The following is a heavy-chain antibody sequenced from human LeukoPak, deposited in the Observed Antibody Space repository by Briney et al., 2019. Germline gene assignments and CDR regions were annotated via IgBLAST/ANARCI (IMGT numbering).Heavy chain of an antibody. CDR3: AREMVPNYYASGSDAFDI. V-gene: IGHV3-23*01. Sequence: GGSLRLSCAASGFTFTNYAMSWVRQAPGRGLEWVSGISGSGYRTYSADSVKGRFTISRDNSKNTLYLQMNSLRAEDTAVYYCAREMVPNYYASGSDAFDIWGQGTMVTVSS. D-gene: IGHD3-10*01. J-gene: IGHJ3*02. CDR2: ISGSGYRT. CDR1: GFTFTNYA.